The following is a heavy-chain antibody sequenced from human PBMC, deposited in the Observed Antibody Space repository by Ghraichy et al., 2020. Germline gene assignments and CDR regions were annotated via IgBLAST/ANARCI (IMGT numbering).Heavy chain of an antibody. CDR3: ARGLMGSGGSWYDY. Sequence: SQTLSLTCAVYGGSFSGYYWSWIRQPPGKGLEWIGEINHSGSTNYNPSLKSRVTISVDTSKNQFSLKLSSVTAADTAVYYCARGLMGSGGSWYDYWGQGTLVTVSS. D-gene: IGHD2-15*01. J-gene: IGHJ4*02. CDR1: GGSFSGYY. V-gene: IGHV4-34*01. CDR2: INHSGST.